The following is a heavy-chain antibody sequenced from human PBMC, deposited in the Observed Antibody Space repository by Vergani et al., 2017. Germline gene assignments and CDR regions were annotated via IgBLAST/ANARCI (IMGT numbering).Heavy chain of an antibody. J-gene: IGHJ6*03. CDR3: AKNPRLKEDYYYYYMDV. CDR2: ISTTSDTI. CDR1: GFTFSSYS. Sequence: DVQLVESGGDLVQPGGSLRLSCAASGFTFSSYSMNWVRQAPGKGLEWISYISTTSDTIYYVDSVKGRFTISRDNSKNTLYLYMNSLRADDTAVYYCAKNPRLKEDYYYYYMDVWGKGTTVTVSS. V-gene: IGHV3-48*01.